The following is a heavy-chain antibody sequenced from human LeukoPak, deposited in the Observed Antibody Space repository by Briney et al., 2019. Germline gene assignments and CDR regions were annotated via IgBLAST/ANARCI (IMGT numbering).Heavy chain of an antibody. CDR3: SAYYYDSSGYDLFDY. D-gene: IGHD3-22*01. CDR2: IRSDGTIK. CDR1: GFTFSSYD. Sequence: GGSLRLSCAASGFTFSSYDMHWVRQAPGKGLEWVAFIRSDGTIKYYADSVRGRFTISRDDSKNTAYLQMNSLKTEDTAVYYCSAYYYDSSGYDLFDYWGQGTLVTVSS. V-gene: IGHV3-30*02. J-gene: IGHJ4*02.